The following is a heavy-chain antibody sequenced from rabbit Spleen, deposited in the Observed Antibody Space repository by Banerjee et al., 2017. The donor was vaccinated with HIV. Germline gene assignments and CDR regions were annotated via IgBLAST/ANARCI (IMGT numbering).Heavy chain of an antibody. J-gene: IGHJ6*01. D-gene: IGHD4-2*01. CDR2: AYAGSSGST. CDR1: GFSFSSGYD. V-gene: IGHV1S45*01. Sequence: QEQLVESGGGLVQPEGSLTLTCKASGFSFSSGYDMCWVRQAPGKGLEWVACAYAGSSGSTYSATWAKGRFTISKTSSTTVTLQMTSLTAADTATYFCARDIAGSIGFLYPTFYYDGMDLWGPGTLVTVS. CDR3: ARDIAGSIGFLYPTFYYDGMDL.